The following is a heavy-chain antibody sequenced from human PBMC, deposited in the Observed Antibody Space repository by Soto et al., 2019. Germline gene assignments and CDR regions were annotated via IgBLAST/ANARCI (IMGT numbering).Heavy chain of an antibody. J-gene: IGHJ4*02. Sequence: SETLSLTCTVSGGSISSYYWSWIRQPPGKGLEWIGYIYYSGSTNYNPSLKSRVTISVDTSKNQFSLKLSSVTAADTAVYYCARADMVTFYFDYWGQGTLVTVS. CDR3: ARADMVTFYFDY. CDR2: IYYSGST. D-gene: IGHD5-18*01. V-gene: IGHV4-59*01. CDR1: GGSISSYY.